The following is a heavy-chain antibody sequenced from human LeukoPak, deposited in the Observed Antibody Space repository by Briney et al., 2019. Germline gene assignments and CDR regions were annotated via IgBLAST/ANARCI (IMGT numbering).Heavy chain of an antibody. CDR2: IIPIFGTA. D-gene: IGHD2-2*01. CDR1: GGTFSSYA. J-gene: IGHJ4*02. V-gene: IGHV1-69*01. Sequence: GSSVKVSCKASGGTFSSYAISWVRQAPGQGLEWMGGIIPIFGTANYAQKFQGRVTITADESTSTAYMELSSLRSEDTAVYYCARGCSSTSCYAESFDYWGQGTLVTVSS. CDR3: ARGCSSTSCYAESFDY.